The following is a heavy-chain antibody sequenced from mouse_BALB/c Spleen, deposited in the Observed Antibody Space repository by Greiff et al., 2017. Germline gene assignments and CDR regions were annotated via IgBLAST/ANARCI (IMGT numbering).Heavy chain of an antibody. Sequence: QVQLQQSGPGLVQPSQSLSITCTVSGFSLTSYGVHWVRPSPGKGLEWLGVIWSGGSTDYNAAFISRLSISKDNSKSQVFFKMNSLQANDTAIYYCARNFYDGYSWFAYWGQGTLVTVSA. CDR1: GFSLTSYG. CDR2: IWSGGST. J-gene: IGHJ3*01. CDR3: ARNFYDGYSWFAY. V-gene: IGHV2-2*02. D-gene: IGHD2-3*01.